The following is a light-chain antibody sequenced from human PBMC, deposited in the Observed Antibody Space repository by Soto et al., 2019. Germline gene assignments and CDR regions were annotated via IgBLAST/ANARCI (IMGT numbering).Light chain of an antibody. CDR1: QGISSY. Sequence: IQLTQSPSPLSASLRERVTITCRASQGISSYLAWYQQKPGKAPKLLIYAASTLQSGVPSRFSGSGSGTDFTLTISSLQPEDFATYYCQQLNSYPWTFGQGTKVDIK. CDR3: QQLNSYPWT. CDR2: AAS. J-gene: IGKJ1*01. V-gene: IGKV1-9*01.